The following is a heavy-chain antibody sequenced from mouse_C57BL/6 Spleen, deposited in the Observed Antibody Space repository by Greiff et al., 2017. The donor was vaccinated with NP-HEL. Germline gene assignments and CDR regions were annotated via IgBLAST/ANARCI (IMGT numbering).Heavy chain of an antibody. CDR2: ISSGGSYT. CDR1: GFTFSSYG. V-gene: IGHV5-6*01. D-gene: IGHD2-3*01. Sequence: EVKLMESGGDLVKPGGSLKLSCAASGFTFSSYGMSWVRQTPDKRLEWVATISSGGSYTYYPDSVKGRFTISRDNAKNTLYLQMSSLKSEDTAMYYCARCYDDYFDYWGQGTTLTVSS. J-gene: IGHJ2*01. CDR3: ARCYDDYFDY.